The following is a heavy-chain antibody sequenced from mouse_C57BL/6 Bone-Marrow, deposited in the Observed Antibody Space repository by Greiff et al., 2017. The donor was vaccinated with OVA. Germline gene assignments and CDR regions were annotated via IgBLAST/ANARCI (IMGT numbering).Heavy chain of an antibody. CDR3: ANYYGSSYRWYFDV. CDR2: IDPANGNT. CDR1: GFNIKNTY. Sequence: VQLQQSVAELVRPGASVKLSCTASGFNIKNTYMHWVKQRPEQGLEWIGRIDPANGNTKYAPKFQGKATITADTSSNTAYMQLSSLTSEDSAVYYCANYYGSSYRWYFDVWGTGTTVTVSS. D-gene: IGHD1-1*01. V-gene: IGHV14-3*01. J-gene: IGHJ1*03.